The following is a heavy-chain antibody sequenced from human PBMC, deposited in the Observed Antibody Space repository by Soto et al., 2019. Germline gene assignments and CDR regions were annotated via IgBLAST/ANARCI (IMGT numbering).Heavy chain of an antibody. Sequence: GGSVSDKTYYWSWIRQPPGKSLEWIGYVYYSGTTNYNPSLKSRVTISVDLSKNRFSLRLSSVTTADTALYYCARTTAVYYCASASRGHNFDTSGYDYWGQGILVTVSS. CDR1: GGSVSDKTYY. V-gene: IGHV4-61*01. J-gene: IGHJ4*02. D-gene: IGHD3-22*01. CDR2: VYYSGTT. CDR3: ARTTAVYYCASASRGHNFDTSGYDY.